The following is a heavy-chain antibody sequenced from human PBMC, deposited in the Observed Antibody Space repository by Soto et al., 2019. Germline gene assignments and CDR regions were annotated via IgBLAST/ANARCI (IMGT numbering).Heavy chain of an antibody. J-gene: IGHJ1*01. V-gene: IGHV1-69*12. CDR3: ARGAGGVTNEYFQH. CDR1: GGTFSSYA. CDR2: IILIFGTS. D-gene: IGHD4-17*01. Sequence: QVQLVQSGAEVKKPGSSVKVSCKASGGTFSSYAISWVRQAPGQGLEWMGAIILIFGTSNFAQKFQGRVTVIAYEFPSTADMELSSLRSEDTAVYYCARGAGGVTNEYFQHWGQGTLVTVSS.